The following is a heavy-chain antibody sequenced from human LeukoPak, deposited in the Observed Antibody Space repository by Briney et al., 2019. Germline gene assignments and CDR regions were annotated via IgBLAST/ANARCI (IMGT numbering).Heavy chain of an antibody. CDR1: GYTFNIYA. V-gene: IGHV1-3*03. CDR2: INIGNGNT. J-gene: IGHJ3*02. D-gene: IGHD3-10*01. Sequence: GASVKVSCKASGYTFNIYAMHWARQAPGQGLEWMGWINIGNGNTKYSREVEGRVIITRDTSARTVYMELTSLRPEDMAVYYCVRVRCSSYHDVLQIWGQGTTLIVSS. CDR3: VRVRCSSYHDVLQI.